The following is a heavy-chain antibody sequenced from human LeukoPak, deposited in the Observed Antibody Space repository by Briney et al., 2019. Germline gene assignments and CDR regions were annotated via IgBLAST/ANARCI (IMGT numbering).Heavy chain of an antibody. Sequence: GGSLTLSCKASGFIFTHYVMHWVRQAPGKGLEWVAVIWSDGSDRFYADSVKGRFTISRDNSQNTVFLQTSSLRVEASAIYYCARDAQRGFDYSNSLKYWGHGTRVAVSS. CDR3: ARDAQRGFDYSNSLKY. J-gene: IGHJ4*01. CDR1: GFIFTHYV. CDR2: IWSDGSDR. V-gene: IGHV3-33*01. D-gene: IGHD4-11*01.